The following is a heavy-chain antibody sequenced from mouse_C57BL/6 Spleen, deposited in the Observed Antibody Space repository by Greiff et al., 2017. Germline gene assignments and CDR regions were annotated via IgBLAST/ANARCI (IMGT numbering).Heavy chain of an antibody. CDR1: GFTFTDYY. J-gene: IGHJ4*01. D-gene: IGHD1-1*01. CDR3: ARWNYSYAMDY. CDR2: IRNKANGYTT. Sequence: EVQRVESGGGLVQPGGSLSLSCAASGFTFTDYYMSWVRQPPGKALEWLGFIRNKANGYTTEYSASVKGRFTISRDNSQSILYLQMNALRAEDSATYYCARWNYSYAMDYWGQGTSVTVSS. V-gene: IGHV7-3*01.